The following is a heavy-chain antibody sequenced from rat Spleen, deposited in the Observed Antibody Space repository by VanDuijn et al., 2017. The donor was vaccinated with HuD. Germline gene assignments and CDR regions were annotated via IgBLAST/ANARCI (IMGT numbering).Heavy chain of an antibody. D-gene: IGHD1-11*01. CDR2: ISSAGSGT. CDR1: GFTFSNYG. Sequence: EVQLVESGGDLVQPGRSLKLSCAASGFTFSNYGMAWVRQAPTKGLEWVATISSAGSGTYYRDSVEGRFTISRDNAKSILYLQMDSLRSEDTATYFCARDIYGGYSELGYFAYWGQGTLVTVSS. CDR3: ARDIYGGYSELGYFAY. V-gene: IGHV5-29*01. J-gene: IGHJ3*01.